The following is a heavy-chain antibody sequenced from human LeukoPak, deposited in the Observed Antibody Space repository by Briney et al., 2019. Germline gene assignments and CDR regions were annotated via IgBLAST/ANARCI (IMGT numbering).Heavy chain of an antibody. CDR3: ARHKFSGSYYFDY. CDR1: GGSVSSGSYY. V-gene: IGHV4-31*03. CDR2: IYYSGST. D-gene: IGHD1-26*01. Sequence: PSETLSLTCTVSGGSVSSGSYYWSWIRQHPGKGLEWIGYIYYSGSTYYNPSLKSRVTISVDTSKNRFSLKLSSVTAADTAVYYCARHKFSGSYYFDYWGQGTLVTVSS. J-gene: IGHJ4*02.